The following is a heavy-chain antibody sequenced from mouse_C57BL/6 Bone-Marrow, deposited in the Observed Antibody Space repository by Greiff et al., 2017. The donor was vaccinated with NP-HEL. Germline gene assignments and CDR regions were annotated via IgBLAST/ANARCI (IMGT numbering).Heavy chain of an antibody. V-gene: IGHV1-26*01. CDR2: INPNNGGT. CDR3: ARWQIYYDYYFDD. Sequence: EVQLQQSGPELVKPGASVKISCKASGYTFTDYYMNWVKQSHGKSLEWIGDINPNNGGTSYNQKFKGKATLTVDKSSSTAYMELRSLTSEDSAVYYCARWQIYYDYYFDDWGQGTTLTVSS. J-gene: IGHJ2*01. CDR1: GYTFTDYY. D-gene: IGHD2-4*01.